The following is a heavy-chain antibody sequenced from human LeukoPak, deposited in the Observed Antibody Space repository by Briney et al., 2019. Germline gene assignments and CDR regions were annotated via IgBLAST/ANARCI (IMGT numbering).Heavy chain of an antibody. CDR1: GGTFSSYA. D-gene: IGHD5-24*01. V-gene: IGHV1-69*05. Sequence: SVKVSCKASGGTFSSYAISWVRQAPGQGIEWMGGIIPIFGTANYAQKFQGRVTITTDESTSTAYMELSSLRSEDTAVYYCARSRRDGYNRTPNLGYYYYYYMDVWGKGTTVTVSS. J-gene: IGHJ6*03. CDR3: ARSRRDGYNRTPNLGYYYYYYMDV. CDR2: IIPIFGTA.